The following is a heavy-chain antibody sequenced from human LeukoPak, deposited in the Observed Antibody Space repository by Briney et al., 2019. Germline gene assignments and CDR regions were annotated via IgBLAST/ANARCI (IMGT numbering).Heavy chain of an antibody. CDR3: ARGSKGGYCSGGSCLAFDI. D-gene: IGHD2-15*01. J-gene: IGHJ3*02. CDR1: GGSISSGGYY. CDR2: IYYSGST. Sequence: TSQTLSLTCTVSGGSISSGGYYWSWNRQHPGKGLEWIGYIYYSGSTYYNPSLKSRVTMSVDTSKNQFSLKLSSVTAADTAVYYCARGSKGGYCSGGSCLAFDIWGQGTMVTVSS. V-gene: IGHV4-31*03.